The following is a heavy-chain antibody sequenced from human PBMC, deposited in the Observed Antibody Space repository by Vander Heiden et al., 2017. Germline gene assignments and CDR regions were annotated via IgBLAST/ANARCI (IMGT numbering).Heavy chain of an antibody. CDR3: ARRGYCTNGVCYSLFDY. CDR1: GYSFTSYW. V-gene: IGHV5-51*01. CDR2: IYPGDSDT. J-gene: IGHJ4*02. Sequence: EVQLVQSGAEVKKPGESLKISCTGSGYSFTSYWSGWVRQMAGKGLEWMGIIYPGDSDTRYSPSFQGQVTISADKSISTAYLQWSSLKASDTAMYYCARRGYCTNGVCYSLFDYWGQGTLVTVSS. D-gene: IGHD2-8*01.